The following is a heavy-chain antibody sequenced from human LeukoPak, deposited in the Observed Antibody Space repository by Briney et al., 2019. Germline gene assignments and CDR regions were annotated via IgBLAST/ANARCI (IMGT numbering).Heavy chain of an antibody. V-gene: IGHV1-18*01. CDR2: VSAYNGNT. CDR3: ARVMYSSSWYDPYYYYYMDV. D-gene: IGHD6-13*01. CDR1: GYTFTSYG. J-gene: IGHJ6*03. Sequence: GASVKVSCKASGYTFTSYGISWVRQAPGQGLEWMGWVSAYNGNTNYAQKLQGRVTMTTDISTSTAYMELRSLRSDDTAVYYCARVMYSSSWYDPYYYYYMDVWGKGTTVTVSS.